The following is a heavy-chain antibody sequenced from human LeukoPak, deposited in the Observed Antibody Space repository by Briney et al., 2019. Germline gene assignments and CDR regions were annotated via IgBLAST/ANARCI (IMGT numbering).Heavy chain of an antibody. CDR3: AKEAGATQRYAFDI. CDR1: GFTFGSHA. D-gene: IGHD1-26*01. J-gene: IGHJ3*02. Sequence: GGSLRLSCRASGFTFGSHAMTWVRQAPGKGLEWVSVVSAIGGSTYYADSVKGRFTISRDNSKKTLFLQMNSLRAEDTAVYYCAKEAGATQRYAFDIWGQGTMVTVS. V-gene: IGHV3-23*01. CDR2: VSAIGGST.